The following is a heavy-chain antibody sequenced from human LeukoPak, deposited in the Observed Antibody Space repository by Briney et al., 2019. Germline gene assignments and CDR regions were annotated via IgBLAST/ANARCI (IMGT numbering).Heavy chain of an antibody. V-gene: IGHV3-NL1*01. D-gene: IGHD5-12*01. Sequence: GGSLRLSCAASGFTFNSYGMHWVRQAPGKGLEWVSVIYSGGSTYYADSVKGRFTISRHNSKSTLYLQMNSLRAEDTAVYYCARARGKRDWFDPWGQGTLVTVSS. J-gene: IGHJ5*02. CDR3: ARARGKRDWFDP. CDR1: GFTFNSYG. CDR2: IYSGGST.